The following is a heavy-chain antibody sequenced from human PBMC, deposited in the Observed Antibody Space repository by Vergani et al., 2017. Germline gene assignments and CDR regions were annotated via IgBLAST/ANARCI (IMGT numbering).Heavy chain of an antibody. CDR3: ARGDDSSGYYSGDY. V-gene: IGHV3-21*01. CDR2: ISSSSSYI. CDR1: GFTFSSYS. Sequence: EVQLVESGGGLVKPGGSLSLSCAASGFTFSSYSMNWVRQAPGKGLEWVSSISSSSSYIYYADSVKGRFTISRDNAKNSLYLQMNSLRAEDTAVYYCARGDDSSGYYSGDYWGQGTLVTVSS. J-gene: IGHJ4*02. D-gene: IGHD3-22*01.